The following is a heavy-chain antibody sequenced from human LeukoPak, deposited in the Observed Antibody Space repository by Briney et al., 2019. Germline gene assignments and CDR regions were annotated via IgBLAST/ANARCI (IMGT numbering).Heavy chain of an antibody. Sequence: SETLSLTCTVSGDSISGYYWNWIRQPPGKGLEWIGYIYYRGSTNYNPSLKSRVTISIDASKNQLSLKLTSVTAADTAVYYCASFYCSGGSCYQYYYYYYMDVWGKGTTVTISS. CDR2: IYYRGST. J-gene: IGHJ6*03. CDR3: ASFYCSGGSCYQYYYYYYMDV. CDR1: GDSISGYY. V-gene: IGHV4-59*01. D-gene: IGHD2-15*01.